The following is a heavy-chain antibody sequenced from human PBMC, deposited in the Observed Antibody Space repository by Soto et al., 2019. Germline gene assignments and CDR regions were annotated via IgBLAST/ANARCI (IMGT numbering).Heavy chain of an antibody. CDR1: GYTFTSYG. D-gene: IGHD3-9*01. J-gene: IGHJ3*02. V-gene: IGHV1-18*01. Sequence: GASVKVSCKASGYTFTSYGISWVRQAPGQGLEWMGWISAYNGNTNYAQKLQGRVTMTTDTSTSTAYMELRSLRSDDTAVYYCARSSLRYFDWLSSLVRDAFDIWGQGTMVTFSS. CDR2: ISAYNGNT. CDR3: ARSSLRYFDWLSSLVRDAFDI.